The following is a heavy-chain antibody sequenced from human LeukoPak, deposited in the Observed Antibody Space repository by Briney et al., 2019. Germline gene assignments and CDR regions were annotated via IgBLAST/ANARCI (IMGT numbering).Heavy chain of an antibody. J-gene: IGHJ4*02. D-gene: IGHD6-19*01. V-gene: IGHV3-23*05. CDR2: IETGGAST. CDR3: ARSGGGYSSGWFY. CDR1: GFTFSSYG. Sequence: GGSLRLSCAASGFTFSSYGMSWVRQAPGKGLEWVSAIETGGASTYYADSVKGRFSISRDNSKNTLYLQMNSLRPEDTAVYYCARSGGGYSSGWFYWGQGTLVTVSS.